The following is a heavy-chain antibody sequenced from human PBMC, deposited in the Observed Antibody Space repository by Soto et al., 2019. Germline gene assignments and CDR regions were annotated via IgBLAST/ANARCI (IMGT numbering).Heavy chain of an antibody. D-gene: IGHD6-6*01. CDR3: ARAPGAARQDY. CDR1: GGSITSGGYS. CDR2: IYHSAIT. Sequence: KTSETLSLTCVVSGGSITSGGYSWSWIRQPPGKGLEWVGNIYHSAITYYNPSLKSRVTISLDRSKNQFSLKLTSVTAADTAVYYCARAPGAARQDYWGQGTLVTVSS. J-gene: IGHJ4*02. V-gene: IGHV4-30-2*01.